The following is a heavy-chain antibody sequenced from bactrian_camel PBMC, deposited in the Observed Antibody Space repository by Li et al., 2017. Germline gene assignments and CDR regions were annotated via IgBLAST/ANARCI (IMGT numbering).Heavy chain of an antibody. V-gene: IGHV3S55*01. CDR1: GVAYTRYC. CDR3: ASDQTCYNGRWPTKWGY. CDR2: IDSDLDT. D-gene: IGHD2*01. Sequence: HVQLVESGGGSVQAEGSLRLSCAVSGVAYTRYCMAWFRQAPGKEREVVALIDSDLDTYYEDSVKGRFTISKVPAKNTLYLQMNSLQPEDTAMYYCASDQTCYNGRWPTKWGYWGQGTQVTVS. J-gene: IGHJ6*01.